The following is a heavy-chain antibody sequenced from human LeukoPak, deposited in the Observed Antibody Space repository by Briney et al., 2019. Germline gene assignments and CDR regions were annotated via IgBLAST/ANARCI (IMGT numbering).Heavy chain of an antibody. V-gene: IGHV3-23*01. CDR2: IGRSGGST. CDR3: AKEWDLLGYY. CDR1: GFTFSSYA. D-gene: IGHD1-26*01. Sequence: GGTLRLSCAASGFTFSSYAMSWVRQAPGKGLEWVSSIGRSGGSTYYADSVKGRFTISRDDSKNTLHLQMNSLRAEDTAVYYCAKEWDLLGYYWGQGTLVTVSS. J-gene: IGHJ4*02.